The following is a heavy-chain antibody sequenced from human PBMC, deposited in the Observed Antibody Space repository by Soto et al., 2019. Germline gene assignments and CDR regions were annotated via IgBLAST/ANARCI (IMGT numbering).Heavy chain of an antibody. D-gene: IGHD1-1*01. CDR1: GFTFSTYG. Sequence: QEQLVESGGGVVQPGRSLRLSCAASGFTFSTYGIHWVRQAPGKGLEWVAVISYDGNKKYYADSVKGRFTISRDNSKNTLYLQMNSLRAEDTAVYYCAKALNCNHGSDYFYNGLDVWGQGTTVTVSS. J-gene: IGHJ6*02. CDR3: AKALNCNHGSDYFYNGLDV. CDR2: ISYDGNKK. V-gene: IGHV3-30*18.